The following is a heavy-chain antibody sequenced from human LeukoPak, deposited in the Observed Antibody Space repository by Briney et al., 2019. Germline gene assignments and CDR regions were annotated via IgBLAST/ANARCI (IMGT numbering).Heavy chain of an antibody. CDR1: GFTFSNAW. CDR3: TTAYSSGWYGDY. CDR2: IKSKTDGGTT. D-gene: IGHD6-19*01. Sequence: GGSLRLSCAASGFTFSNAWMSWVRQAPGKGLEWVGRIKSKTDGGTTDYAAPVKGRFTISRDDSKNTLYLQMNSLKTEDTAVYYCTTAYSSGWYGDYWGQGTLVTVSS. J-gene: IGHJ4*02. V-gene: IGHV3-15*01.